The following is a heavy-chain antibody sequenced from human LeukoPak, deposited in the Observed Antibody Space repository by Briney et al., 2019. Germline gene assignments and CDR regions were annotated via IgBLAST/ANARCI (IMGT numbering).Heavy chain of an antibody. CDR2: ISYDGSNK. CDR3: ARAILGYDSSGASGAFDI. Sequence: PGRSLRLSCAASGFTFSSYAMHWVRQAPGKGLEWVAVISYDGSNKYYADSVKGRFTISRDNSKNTLYLQMNSLRAEDTAVYYCARAILGYDSSGASGAFDIWGQGTMVTVSS. CDR1: GFTFSSYA. D-gene: IGHD3-22*01. J-gene: IGHJ3*02. V-gene: IGHV3-30*04.